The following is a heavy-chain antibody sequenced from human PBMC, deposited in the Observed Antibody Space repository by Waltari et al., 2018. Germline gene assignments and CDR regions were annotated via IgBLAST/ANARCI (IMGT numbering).Heavy chain of an antibody. Sequence: QVQVVESGGGAVQPGQSLRLSCVPSGFKFSSYGMLWVRQAPGKGLEWVAVIWYDGSNTDYRESVKGRFTISRDNVKNTVDLQMNNLRVEDTAVYYCARPAWNDPPYYYGMDVWGPGTTVSVSS. CDR3: ARPAWNDPPYYYGMDV. J-gene: IGHJ6*02. CDR2: IWYDGSNT. D-gene: IGHD1-1*01. V-gene: IGHV3-33*01. CDR1: GFKFSSYG.